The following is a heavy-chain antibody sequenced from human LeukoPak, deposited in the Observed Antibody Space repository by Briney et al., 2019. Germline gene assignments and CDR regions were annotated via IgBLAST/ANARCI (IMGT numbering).Heavy chain of an antibody. V-gene: IGHV3-21*01. D-gene: IGHD2-2*01. J-gene: IGHJ6*03. Sequence: GGSLRLSCAASGFTFSSYSMNWVRQAPGKGLEWVSSISSSSSYIYYADSVKGRFTISRDNAKNSLYLQMNSLRAEDTAVYYCARAVVPAATYYYYYYMDVWGKGTTVTVSS. CDR3: ARAVVPAATYYYYYYMDV. CDR2: ISSSSSYI. CDR1: GFTFSSYS.